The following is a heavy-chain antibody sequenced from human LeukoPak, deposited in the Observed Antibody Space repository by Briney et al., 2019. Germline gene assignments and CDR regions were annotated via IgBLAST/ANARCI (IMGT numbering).Heavy chain of an antibody. CDR3: ARPIVGVTRGFDP. CDR1: GGSISGSSNY. J-gene: IGHJ5*02. CDR2: IYYSGST. D-gene: IGHD1-26*01. V-gene: IGHV4-39*01. Sequence: SETLSLTCTVSGGSISGSSNYWGWIRQPPGKGLEWIGSIYYSGSTYYNPSLKSRVTIYVDTSKNQFSLKLTSVTAADTAVYYCARPIVGVTRGFDPWGQGTLVTVSS.